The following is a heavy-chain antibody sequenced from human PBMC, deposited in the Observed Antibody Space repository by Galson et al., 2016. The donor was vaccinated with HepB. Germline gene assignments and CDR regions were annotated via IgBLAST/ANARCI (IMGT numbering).Heavy chain of an antibody. CDR3: AHRRPVYPHDFDY. J-gene: IGHJ4*02. V-gene: IGHV2-5*02. D-gene: IGHD2/OR15-2a*01. CDR1: GFSLRNNGVG. Sequence: PALVKPTQTLTLTCTFSGFSLRNNGVGVGWIRQTSEGALEWLALIHWDDNKRYSPSLMNRLTIIKDTSKNLVVLVMTNMDPVDTATYFCAHRRPVYPHDFDYWGQGTLVTVSS. CDR2: IHWDDNK.